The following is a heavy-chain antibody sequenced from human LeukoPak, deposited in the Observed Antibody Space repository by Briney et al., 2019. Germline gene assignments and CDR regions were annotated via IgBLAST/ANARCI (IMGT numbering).Heavy chain of an antibody. CDR3: AGGYSSYWPKS. V-gene: IGHV4-61*02. Sequence: SETLSLTCTVSGGSISSGSYYWSWIRQPAGKGLEWIGRIFISGSTNYNPSLKSRVTMSGDTSKNQISLILTSVTAADTAVYYCAGGYSSYWPKSWGQGTLVTVSS. CDR2: IFISGST. D-gene: IGHD6-19*01. J-gene: IGHJ4*02. CDR1: GGSISSGSYY.